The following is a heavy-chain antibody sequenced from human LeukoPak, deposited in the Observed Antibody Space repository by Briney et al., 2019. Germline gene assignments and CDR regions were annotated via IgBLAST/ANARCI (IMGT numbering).Heavy chain of an antibody. CDR2: IRKKDKSYTT. Sequence: GGSLRLSCAASGFTFSDYLMDWVRKAPGKGLEWVGRIRKKDKSYTTQYAPSVEGRFTISDDSKSSLYLQMNSLKAEDTAVYYCSRDGSSSDWSAFDIWGQGTMVTVSS. CDR3: SRDGSSSDWSAFDI. V-gene: IGHV3-72*01. D-gene: IGHD6-25*01. CDR1: GFTFSDYL. J-gene: IGHJ3*02.